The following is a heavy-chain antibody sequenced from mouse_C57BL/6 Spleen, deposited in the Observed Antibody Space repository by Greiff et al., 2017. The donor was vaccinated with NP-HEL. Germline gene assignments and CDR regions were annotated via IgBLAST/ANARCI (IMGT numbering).Heavy chain of an antibody. CDR3: ARYHYYGSSYWYFDV. J-gene: IGHJ1*03. CDR1: GYTFTSYW. D-gene: IGHD1-1*01. Sequence: QVQLQQPGAELVRPGPSVKLSCKASGYTFTSYWMHWVKQRPGQGLEWIGVIDPSDSYTNYNQKFKGKATLTVDTSSSTAYMQLSSLTSEDSAVYYCARYHYYGSSYWYFDVWGTGTTVTVSS. V-gene: IGHV1-59*01. CDR2: IDPSDSYT.